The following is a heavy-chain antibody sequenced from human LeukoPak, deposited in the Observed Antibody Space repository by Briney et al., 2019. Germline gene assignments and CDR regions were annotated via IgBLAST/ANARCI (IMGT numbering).Heavy chain of an antibody. J-gene: IGHJ4*02. Sequence: PGGSLRLSCAASGFTFSSYGIHWVRQAPGKGLEWVAVISSDGSIDYFADSVQGRFTISRDNSKNTLYLQMSSLRPEDTAVYYCAKEGAAGGKMQFCFDYWGQGTLVTVSS. V-gene: IGHV3-30*18. D-gene: IGHD6-13*01. CDR3: AKEGAAGGKMQFCFDY. CDR2: ISSDGSID. CDR1: GFTFSSYG.